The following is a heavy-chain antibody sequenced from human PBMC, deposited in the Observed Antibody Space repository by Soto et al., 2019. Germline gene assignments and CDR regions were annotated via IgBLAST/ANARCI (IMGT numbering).Heavy chain of an antibody. CDR2: IKRKVDGGTT. D-gene: IGHD1-26*01. CDR3: TTGSDEGD. Sequence: EVQLVESGGGLVKPGGSLRLSCAASGFTFSNAWMNWVRQAPGKGVAWVGRIKRKVDGGTTDYAAPVKGRFTISRDDSKHTLYLQMHSLNREDTAVYYCTTGSDEGDWGQGILVTGSS. J-gene: IGHJ4*02. CDR1: GFTFSNAW. V-gene: IGHV3-15*07.